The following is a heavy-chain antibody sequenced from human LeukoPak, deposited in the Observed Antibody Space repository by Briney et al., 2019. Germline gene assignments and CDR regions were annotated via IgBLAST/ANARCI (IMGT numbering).Heavy chain of an antibody. CDR3: ARGRDGYNDPAMNWFDP. CDR2: VYITGST. V-gene: IGHV4-61*02. Sequence: SETLSLTCTVSGVSISSSNSYWSCIRQPAGKGLEWIGRVYITGSTSQNPSLKSRVTTPVDTSKTQFSLKLSSATSADTAMYYCARGRDGYNDPAMNWFDPWGQGTLVTVSS. J-gene: IGHJ5*02. CDR1: GVSISSSNSY. D-gene: IGHD5-24*01.